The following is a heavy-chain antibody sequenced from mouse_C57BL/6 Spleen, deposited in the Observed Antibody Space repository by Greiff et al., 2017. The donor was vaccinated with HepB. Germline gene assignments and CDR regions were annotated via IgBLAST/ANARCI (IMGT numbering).Heavy chain of an antibody. CDR1: GFTFSDYG. CDR3: ARPGGRNWYFDV. V-gene: IGHV5-17*01. Sequence: EVKLEESGGGLVKPGGSLKLSCAASGFTFSDYGMHWVRQAPEKGLEWVAYISSGSSTIYYADTVKGRFTISRDNAKNTLFLQMTSLRSEDTAMYYCARPGGRNWYFDVWGTGTTVTVSS. D-gene: IGHD3-3*01. CDR2: ISSGSSTI. J-gene: IGHJ1*03.